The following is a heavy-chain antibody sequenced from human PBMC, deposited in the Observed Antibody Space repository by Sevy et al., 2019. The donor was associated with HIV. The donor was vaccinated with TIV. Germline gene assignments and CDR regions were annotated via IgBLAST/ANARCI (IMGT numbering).Heavy chain of an antibody. J-gene: IGHJ4*02. CDR2: MSYDGSYK. D-gene: IGHD6-13*01. CDR3: ARDSGYSINWYPAY. V-gene: IGHV3-30*03. Sequence: GGSLRLSCAASGFTFSSHGMHWVRQAPGKGLEWVAVMSYDGSYKSYGDSVKGRFTISRDASKNTLYLQMNSLRPEDTAMYYCARDSGYSINWYPAYWGQGTLVTVSS. CDR1: GFTFSSHG.